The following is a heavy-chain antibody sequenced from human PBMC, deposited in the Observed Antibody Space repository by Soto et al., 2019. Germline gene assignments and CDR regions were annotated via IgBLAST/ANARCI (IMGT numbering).Heavy chain of an antibody. CDR1: GYTFTSYY. CDR3: ARDGALRHSGSYPHRHDY. Sequence: ASVKVSCKASGYTFTSYYMHWVRQAPGQGLEWMGIINPSGGSTSYAQKFQGRVTMTRDTSTSTVYMELSSLRSEDTAVYYCARDGALRHSGSYPHRHDYWAQGSLDTVSS. CDR2: INPSGGST. J-gene: IGHJ4*02. D-gene: IGHD6-13*01. V-gene: IGHV1-46*01.